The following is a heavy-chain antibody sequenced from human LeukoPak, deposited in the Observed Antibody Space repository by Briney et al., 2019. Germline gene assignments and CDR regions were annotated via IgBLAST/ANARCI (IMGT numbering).Heavy chain of an antibody. CDR2: IKQDGSEK. J-gene: IGHJ4*02. D-gene: IGHD6-13*01. CDR1: GFTFSNYW. Sequence: PGGSLRLSCAASGFTFSNYWMTWVRQAPGKWLEWVANIKQDGSEKYYVDSAKGRFTISRDNGKKSLYLQMNSLRVEDTAVYYCARGRGNSSSWYWDYWGQGTLVAVSS. CDR3: ARGRGNSSSWYWDY. V-gene: IGHV3-7*01.